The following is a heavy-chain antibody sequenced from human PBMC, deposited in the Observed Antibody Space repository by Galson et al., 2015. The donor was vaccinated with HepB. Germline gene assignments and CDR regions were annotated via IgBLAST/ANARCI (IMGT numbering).Heavy chain of an antibody. CDR3: ASTLGYCSSASCQLDY. CDR1: GFTFSSYS. J-gene: IGHJ4*02. CDR2: ISSDSSII. D-gene: IGHD2-2*01. V-gene: IGHV3-48*01. Sequence: SLRLSCAAFGFTFSSYSMNWVRQAPGKGLEWVSYISSDSSIIYYADSVKGRFTISRDNAKNSLYLQMNGLRAEDTAVYFCASTLGYCSSASCQLDYWGQGTLVTVSS.